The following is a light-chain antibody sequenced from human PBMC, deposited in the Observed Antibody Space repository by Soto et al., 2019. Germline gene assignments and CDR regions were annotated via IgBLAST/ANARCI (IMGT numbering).Light chain of an antibody. CDR1: QSVSSTY. CDR3: EQYGTSFT. CDR2: GAS. J-gene: IGKJ3*01. Sequence: EIVLTQSPGILYLSPGERATLSCRASQSVSSTYLACYQQQPGQAPRLLIYGASSRATGIPDRFSASGSGTDFTLTISRLEPADSAAYYCEQYGTSFTFGAGTKVDIK. V-gene: IGKV3-20*01.